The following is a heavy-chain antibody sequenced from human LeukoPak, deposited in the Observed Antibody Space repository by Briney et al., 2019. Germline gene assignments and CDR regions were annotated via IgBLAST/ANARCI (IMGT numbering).Heavy chain of an antibody. CDR2: FYYSGST. CDR1: GGSISSSNYY. Sequence: SETLSLTCTVSGGSISSSNYYWGWIRQPPGKGLEWIGSFYYSGSTYYNPSLKSRVTISADTSKNQFFLKLSSVTAADTAVYYCALGYCSGGSCYGLYYYYGMDVWGQGTTVAVSS. D-gene: IGHD2-15*01. CDR3: ALGYCSGGSCYGLYYYYGMDV. J-gene: IGHJ6*02. V-gene: IGHV4-39*01.